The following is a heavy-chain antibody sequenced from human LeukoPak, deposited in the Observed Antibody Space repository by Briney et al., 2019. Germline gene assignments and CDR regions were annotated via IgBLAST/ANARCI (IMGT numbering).Heavy chain of an antibody. V-gene: IGHV1-24*01. J-gene: IGHJ4*02. CDR3: ASSLRSITMVRGVITHFDY. CDR2: FDPKDGDT. CDR1: GYTLTELS. D-gene: IGHD3-10*01. Sequence: ASVKVSCKVSGYTLTELSVHWVRQAPGKGLEWMGNFDPKDGDTIYAQRFQGRVTMTEDTSTHTAYMELSSLRSEDTAVYYCASSLRSITMVRGVITHFDYWGQGTLVTVSS.